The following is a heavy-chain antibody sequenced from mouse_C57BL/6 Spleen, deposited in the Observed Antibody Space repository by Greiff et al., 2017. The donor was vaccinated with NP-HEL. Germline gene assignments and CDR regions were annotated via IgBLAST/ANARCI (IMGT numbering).Heavy chain of an antibody. Sequence: QVQLQQPGAELVKPGASVKMSCKASGYTFTSYWITWVKQRPGQGLEWIGDLYPGSGSPNYNEKFKSKATLTVDTSSSTDYMQLSSLTSEDSAVYYCARRGITYARDYWGQGTSVTVSS. V-gene: IGHV1-55*01. CDR3: ARRGITYARDY. CDR1: GYTFTSYW. J-gene: IGHJ4*01. CDR2: LYPGSGSP.